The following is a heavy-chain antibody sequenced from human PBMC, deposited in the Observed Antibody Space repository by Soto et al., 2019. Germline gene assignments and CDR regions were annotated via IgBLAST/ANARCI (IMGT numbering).Heavy chain of an antibody. J-gene: IGHJ4*02. CDR2: INHSGST. V-gene: IGHV4-34*01. D-gene: IGHD3-10*01. CDR1: GGSFSGYY. Sequence: QVQLQQWGAGLLKPSETLSLTCAVYGGSFSGYYWTWIRQPPGTGLEWIGEINHSGSTNYNPSLKSRVTIAVDTSKHQFSLKLTSVTAADTAVYYCARDKITCLFDYWGQGTLVTVSS. CDR3: ARDKITCLFDY.